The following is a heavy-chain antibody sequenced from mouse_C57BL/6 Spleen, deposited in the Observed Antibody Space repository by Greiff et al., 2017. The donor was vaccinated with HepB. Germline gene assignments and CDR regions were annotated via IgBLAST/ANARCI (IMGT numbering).Heavy chain of an antibody. CDR1: GYTFTSYW. CDR2: IDPSDSYT. CDR3: ARGGYYGSSGFAY. Sequence: QVQLQQPGAELVKPGASVKLSCKASGYTFTSYWMQWVKQRPGQGLEWIGEIDPSDSYTNYNQKFKGKATLTVDTSSSTAYMQLSSLTSEDSAVYYCARGGYYGSSGFAYWGQRTLVTVSA. V-gene: IGHV1-50*01. J-gene: IGHJ3*01. D-gene: IGHD1-1*01.